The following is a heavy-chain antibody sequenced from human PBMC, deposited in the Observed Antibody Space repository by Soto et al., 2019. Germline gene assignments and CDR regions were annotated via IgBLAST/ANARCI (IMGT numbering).Heavy chain of an antibody. CDR3: AREWLVQTDAFDI. V-gene: IGHV3-21*01. CDR1: GVTFSSYS. CDR2: ISSSSSYI. D-gene: IGHD6-19*01. J-gene: IGHJ3*02. Sequence: EVQLVESGGGLVKPGGSLRLSCAASGVTFSSYSMNWVRQAPGKGLEWVSSISSSSSYIYYADSVKGRFTISRDNAKNSLDLQMNSLRAEDTAVYYCAREWLVQTDAFDIWGQGTMVTVSS.